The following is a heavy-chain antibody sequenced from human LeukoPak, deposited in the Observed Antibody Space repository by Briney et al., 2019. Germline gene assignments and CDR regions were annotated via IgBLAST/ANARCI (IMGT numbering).Heavy chain of an antibody. J-gene: IGHJ4*02. CDR3: TRGVYNSGWYYFDY. CDR2: INTDGSST. V-gene: IGHV3-74*01. Sequence: GGSLRLSCAASGFSFSSHYMHWVRQAPGKGLVWVSRINTDGSSTIYADSVKGRFTMSRDNAKNTLYLEMNSLRAEDTAVYYCTRGVYNSGWYYFDYWGQGNLVTVSS. CDR1: GFSFSSHY. D-gene: IGHD6-19*01.